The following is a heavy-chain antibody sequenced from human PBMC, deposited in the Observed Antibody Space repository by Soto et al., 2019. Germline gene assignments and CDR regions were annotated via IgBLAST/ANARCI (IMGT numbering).Heavy chain of an antibody. D-gene: IGHD6-13*01. CDR1: GFTFSSYA. V-gene: IGHV3-30-3*01. Sequence: QVQLVESGGGVVQPGRSLRLSCAASGFTFSSYAMHWVRQAPGKGLEWVAVISYDGSNKYYADFVKGRFTISRDNSKNTLYLQMNSLRAEDTAVYYCARALTGSSWYVDGMDVWGQGTTVTVSS. CDR3: ARALTGSSWYVDGMDV. CDR2: ISYDGSNK. J-gene: IGHJ6*02.